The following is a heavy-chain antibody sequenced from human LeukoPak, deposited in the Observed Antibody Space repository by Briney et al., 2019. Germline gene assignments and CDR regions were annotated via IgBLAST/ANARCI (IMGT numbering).Heavy chain of an antibody. CDR3: ARVVIVSGSKGNSFDRSGYYSWFDP. CDR1: GFTFSKYS. V-gene: IGHV3-21*01. CDR2: ISSSSSYI. Sequence: WSLRLSCAASGFTFSKYSMNWVRQARGKGLEWVSSISSSSSYIFYADSVKGRFTISRDNAKNSMYLQMNSLRAEDTAVYYCARVVIVSGSKGNSFDRSGYYSWFDPWGQGTRVIVSS. D-gene: IGHD3-22*01. J-gene: IGHJ5*02.